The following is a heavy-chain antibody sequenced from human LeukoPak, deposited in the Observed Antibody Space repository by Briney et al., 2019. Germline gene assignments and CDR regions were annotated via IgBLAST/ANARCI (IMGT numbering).Heavy chain of an antibody. CDR2: IIPILGIA. V-gene: IGHV1-69*04. CDR3: AITVGLGYYYDNSEGC. D-gene: IGHD3-22*01. CDR1: GGTFSSYA. J-gene: IGHJ4*02. Sequence: GASVKVSCKASGGTFSSYAISWVRQAPGQGLEWMGRIIPILGIANYAQKFQGRVTITADKSTSTAYMELSSLRSEDTAVYYCAITVGLGYYYDNSEGCWGQGTLVTVSS.